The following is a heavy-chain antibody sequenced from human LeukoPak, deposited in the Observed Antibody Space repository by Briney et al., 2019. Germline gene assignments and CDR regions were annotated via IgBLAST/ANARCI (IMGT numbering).Heavy chain of an antibody. CDR3: ARQPARSVTMVRGVPYYFDY. CDR2: IFFSGST. Sequence: PSETLSLTCTVSGGSISSSSYYWGWIRQPPGKGLEWIGSIFFSGSTYYNPSLKSRVTISVDMSKNQFSLKLSSVTTADTAIYFCARQPARSVTMVRGVPYYFDYWGQGILVTVSS. J-gene: IGHJ4*02. V-gene: IGHV4-39*01. CDR1: GGSISSSSYY. D-gene: IGHD3-10*01.